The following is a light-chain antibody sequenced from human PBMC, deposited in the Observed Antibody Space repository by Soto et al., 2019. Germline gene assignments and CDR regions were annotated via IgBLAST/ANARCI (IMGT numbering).Light chain of an antibody. Sequence: DIQLTQSPSSLSASVGDRITITCRASQSISTYLNWYQQKPGDAPTLLVYDSSTLQSGVPSRFIGSGFGAEFTLTVSSLQPEDFATYYCQQSYSNPTWTFGQGTKVEIK. J-gene: IGKJ1*01. CDR2: DSS. CDR3: QQSYSNPTWT. V-gene: IGKV1-39*01. CDR1: QSISTY.